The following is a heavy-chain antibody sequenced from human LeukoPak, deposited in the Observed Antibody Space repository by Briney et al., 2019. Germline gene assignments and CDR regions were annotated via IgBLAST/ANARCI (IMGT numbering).Heavy chain of an antibody. CDR3: AKGLTTVTTSS. Sequence: GGSLRLSCAASGFTFSSYGMSWVCQAPGKGLEWVSAISGSGGSTYYADSVKGRFTISRDNSKNTLYLQMNSLRAEDTAVYYCAKGLTTVTTSSWGQGTLVTVSS. D-gene: IGHD4-17*01. CDR1: GFTFSSYG. J-gene: IGHJ4*02. CDR2: ISGSGGST. V-gene: IGHV3-23*01.